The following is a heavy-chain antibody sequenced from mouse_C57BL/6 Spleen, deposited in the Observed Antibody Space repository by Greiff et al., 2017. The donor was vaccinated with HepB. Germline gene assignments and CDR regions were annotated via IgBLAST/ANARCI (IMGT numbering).Heavy chain of an antibody. CDR1: GYAFSSYW. V-gene: IGHV1-80*01. Sequence: VQLQQSGAELVKPGASVKISCKASGYAFSSYWMNWVKQRPGKGLEWIGQIYPGDGDTNYNGKFKGKATLTADTSSSTAYMQLSSLTSEDSAVYFCARKGSNSPWFAYWGQGTLVTVSA. CDR2: IYPGDGDT. J-gene: IGHJ3*01. D-gene: IGHD2-5*01. CDR3: ARKGSNSPWFAY.